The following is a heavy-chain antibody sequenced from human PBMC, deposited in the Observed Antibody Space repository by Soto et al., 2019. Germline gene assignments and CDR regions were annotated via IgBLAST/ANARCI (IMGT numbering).Heavy chain of an antibody. J-gene: IGHJ6*02. Sequence: SETLSLTYTVSGGSISSYYWSWIRQPPGKGLEWIGYIYYSGSTNYNPSLKSRVTISVDTSKNQFSLKLSSVTAADTAVYYCARGYSSGWYEDYYYGMDVWGQGTTVTVSS. CDR1: GGSISSYY. CDR3: ARGYSSGWYEDYYYGMDV. D-gene: IGHD6-19*01. V-gene: IGHV4-59*01. CDR2: IYYSGST.